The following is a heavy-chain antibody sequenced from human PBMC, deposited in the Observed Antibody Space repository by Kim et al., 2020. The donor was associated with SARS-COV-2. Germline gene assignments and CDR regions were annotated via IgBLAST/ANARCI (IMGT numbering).Heavy chain of an antibody. Sequence: SETLSLTCAVYGGSFSGYYWSWIRQPPGKGLEWIGEINHSGSTNYNPSLKSRVTISVDTSKNQFSLKLSSVTAADTAVYYCARGPLGLRFKGRNYYYYGMDVWGQGTTVTVSS. J-gene: IGHJ6*02. D-gene: IGHD5-12*01. CDR3: ARGPLGLRFKGRNYYYYGMDV. CDR2: INHSGST. CDR1: GGSFSGYY. V-gene: IGHV4-34*01.